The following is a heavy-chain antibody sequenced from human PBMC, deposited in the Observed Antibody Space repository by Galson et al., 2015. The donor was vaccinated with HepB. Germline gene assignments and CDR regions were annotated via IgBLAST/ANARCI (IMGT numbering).Heavy chain of an antibody. CDR2: INPNSGGT. CDR3: ARAAAGPGWNWFDP. J-gene: IGHJ5*02. V-gene: IGHV1-2*02. CDR1: GYTFTGYY. D-gene: IGHD6-13*01. Sequence: SVKVSCKASGYTFTGYYMHWVRQAPGQGLEWMGWINPNSGGTNYAQKFQGRVTMTRDTSISTAYMELSRLRSDDTAVYYCARAAAGPGWNWFDPWGQGTLVTVSS.